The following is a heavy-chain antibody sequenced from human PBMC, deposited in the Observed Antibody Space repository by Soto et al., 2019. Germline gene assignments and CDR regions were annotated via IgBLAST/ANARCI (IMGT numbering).Heavy chain of an antibody. D-gene: IGHD3-10*01. V-gene: IGHV3-11*01. CDR2: ISGSGSII. J-gene: IGHJ6*03. CDR3: ARDRNPGSYFYYYYMDV. CDR1: GFTFSDYY. Sequence: GGSLRFSCAASGFTFSDYYMSWIRQAPGKGLEWVSYISGSGSIIYYADSVKGRFTISRDTAKKSLYLEMSGLRADDTAVYYCARDRNPGSYFYYYYMDVWGRGTTVTVSS.